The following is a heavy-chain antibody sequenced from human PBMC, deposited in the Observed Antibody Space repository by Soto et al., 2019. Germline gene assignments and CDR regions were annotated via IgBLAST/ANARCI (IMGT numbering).Heavy chain of an antibody. CDR3: ARERDYDSSGYQIDY. D-gene: IGHD3-22*01. Sequence: KSSETLSLTCAVSGYSISSGYYWGWIRQPPGKGLEWIGSIYHSGSTYYNPSLKSRVTISVDTSKNQFSLKLSSVTAADTAVYYCARERDYDSSGYQIDYWGQGTLVTVSS. CDR2: IYHSGST. J-gene: IGHJ4*02. CDR1: GYSISSGYY. V-gene: IGHV4-38-2*02.